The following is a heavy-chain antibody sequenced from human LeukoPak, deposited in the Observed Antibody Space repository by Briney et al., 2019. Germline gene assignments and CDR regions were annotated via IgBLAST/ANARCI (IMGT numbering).Heavy chain of an antibody. CDR2: IKPSGGST. CDR3: ARDRGQQLVSGY. D-gene: IGHD6-13*01. V-gene: IGHV1-2*02. J-gene: IGHJ4*02. Sequence: ASVKVSCKASGYNFTSYYMHWVRQAPGQGLEWMGVIKPSGGSTSYAQKFQGRVTMTRDTSISTAYMELSRLRSDDTAVYYCARDRGQQLVSGYWGQGTLVTVSS. CDR1: GYNFTSYY.